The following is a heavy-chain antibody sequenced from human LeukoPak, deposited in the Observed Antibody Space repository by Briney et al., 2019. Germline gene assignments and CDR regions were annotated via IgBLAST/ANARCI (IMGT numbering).Heavy chain of an antibody. D-gene: IGHD2-15*01. CDR2: IYPGDSDT. V-gene: IGHV5-51*01. Sequence: TGESLKISCQGSGYSFNSYWIALVRQMPGKGLEWMGIIYPGDSDTRYSPSFRGQITISADKSINTAYLRWSSLKASDTAMYYCARAYYCGGGSCKLEYWGQGTLVTVSS. J-gene: IGHJ4*02. CDR1: GYSFNSYW. CDR3: ARAYYCGGGSCKLEY.